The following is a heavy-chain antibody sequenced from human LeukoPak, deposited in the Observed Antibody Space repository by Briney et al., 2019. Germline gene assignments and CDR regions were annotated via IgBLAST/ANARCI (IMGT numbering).Heavy chain of an antibody. CDR1: GFTVSSNY. V-gene: IGHV3-66*01. Sequence: GGSLRHTCAASGFTVSSNYMSWVRQAPGKGLEWVSVIYSGGSTYYADSVKGRFTISRDNSKNTLYLQMNSLRAEDTAVYYCARGYSGSYVFDYWGQGTLVTVSS. D-gene: IGHD1-26*01. CDR3: ARGYSGSYVFDY. CDR2: IYSGGST. J-gene: IGHJ4*02.